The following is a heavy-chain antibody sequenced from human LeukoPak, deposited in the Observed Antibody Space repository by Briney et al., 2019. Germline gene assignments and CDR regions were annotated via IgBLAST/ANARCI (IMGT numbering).Heavy chain of an antibody. V-gene: IGHV1-2*02. D-gene: IGHD3-10*01. Sequence: ASVKVSCKASGYTFTGYYMHWVRQAPGQGLEWMGWINPNSGGTNYAQKFQGRVTMTRDTSISTAYMELSRLRSDDTAVYYCAKGARHFGESILFDYWGQGTLVTVSS. CDR3: AKGARHFGESILFDY. CDR1: GYTFTGYY. CDR2: INPNSGGT. J-gene: IGHJ4*02.